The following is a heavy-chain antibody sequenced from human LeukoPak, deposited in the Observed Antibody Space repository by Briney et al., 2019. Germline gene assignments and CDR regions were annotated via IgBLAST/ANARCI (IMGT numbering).Heavy chain of an antibody. Sequence: GASVNVSCKASGYTFTNYYIHWVRQAPGQGLEWMGIINPTGDSTSYAQKFQASVTMTRDTSTNTVYMELSSLRSEDTAVYYCARHPSPQLHHFDYWGQGTLVTVSS. CDR3: ARHPSPQLHHFDY. V-gene: IGHV1-46*01. CDR1: GYTFTNYY. J-gene: IGHJ4*02. CDR2: INPTGDST. D-gene: IGHD2-2*01.